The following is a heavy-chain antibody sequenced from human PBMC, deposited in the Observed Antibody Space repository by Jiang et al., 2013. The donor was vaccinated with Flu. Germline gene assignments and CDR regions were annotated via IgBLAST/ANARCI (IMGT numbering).Heavy chain of an antibody. J-gene: IGHJ6*02. D-gene: IGHD3-22*01. CDR3: ARERYFDASGYYYYYYGMDV. V-gene: IGHV3-53*04. Sequence: QLLESGGGLVQPGESLRLSCAASGLTVSINYMSWVRQAPGKGLEWVSIIYSDGSTYYADSVKGRFTISRHRSNNILYLQMNSLRAEDTAVYYCARERYFDASGYYYYYYGMDVWGQGTTVTVSS. CDR2: IYSDGST. CDR1: GLTVSINY.